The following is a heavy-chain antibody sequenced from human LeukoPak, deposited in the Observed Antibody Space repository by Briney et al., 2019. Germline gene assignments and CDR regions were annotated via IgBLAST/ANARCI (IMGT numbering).Heavy chain of an antibody. D-gene: IGHD4-17*01. CDR3: ARRDLRSPFDY. CDR2: IYYSGST. CDR1: GGSISSYY. J-gene: IGHJ4*02. V-gene: IGHV4-59*08. Sequence: KSSETLSLTCTVSGGSISSYYWNWIRQPPGKGLEWIGYIYYSGSTDYNPSLKSRVTISIDSSKNQFSLKLSSVTAADTAVYYCARRDLRSPFDYWGQGTLVTVSS.